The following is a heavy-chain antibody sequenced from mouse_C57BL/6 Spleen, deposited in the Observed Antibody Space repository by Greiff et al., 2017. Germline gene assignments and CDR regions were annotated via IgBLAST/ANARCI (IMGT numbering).Heavy chain of an antibody. D-gene: IGHD1-1*01. CDR3: ARRGGSSGSYFDY. Sequence: QVQLQQSGAELARPGASVKLSCKASGYPFTSYGISWVKQRTGQGLEWIGELYPRSGNTYYNEKFKGKATLTADKSSSTAYRERRSLTSEDSAVYFCARRGGSSGSYFDYWGQGTTLTVSS. CDR2: LYPRSGNT. V-gene: IGHV1-81*01. CDR1: GYPFTSYG. J-gene: IGHJ2*01.